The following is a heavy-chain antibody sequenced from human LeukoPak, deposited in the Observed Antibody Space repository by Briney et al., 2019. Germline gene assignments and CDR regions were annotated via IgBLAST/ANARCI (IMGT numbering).Heavy chain of an antibody. CDR2: ISYDGSNK. Sequence: GSLRLSCAASGFTFSSYAMHWVRQATGKGLEWVAVISYDGSNKYYADSVKGRFTISRDNFKNTLYLQMNTLRAEDAAVYYCARSPHIGGWYYQVDYWGQGTLVTVSS. J-gene: IGHJ4*02. V-gene: IGHV3-30*04. D-gene: IGHD6-19*01. CDR3: ARSPHIGGWYYQVDY. CDR1: GFTFSSYA.